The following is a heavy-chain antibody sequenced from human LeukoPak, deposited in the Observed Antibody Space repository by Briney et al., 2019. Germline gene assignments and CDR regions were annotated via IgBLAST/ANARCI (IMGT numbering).Heavy chain of an antibody. D-gene: IGHD3-22*01. CDR2: IYYSGGT. CDR1: GGSISSYY. Sequence: SETLSLTCTVSGGSISSYYWSWIRQPPGKGLEWIGYIYYSGGTNYNPSLKSRVTISVDTSKNQFSLKLSSVTAADTAVYYCARLPYYYDSSGYYYFDYWGQGTLVTVSS. CDR3: ARLPYYYDSSGYYYFDY. V-gene: IGHV4-59*01. J-gene: IGHJ4*02.